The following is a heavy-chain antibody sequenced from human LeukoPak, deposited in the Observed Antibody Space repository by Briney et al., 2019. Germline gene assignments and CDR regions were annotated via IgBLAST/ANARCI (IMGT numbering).Heavy chain of an antibody. Sequence: SETLSLTCTVSGGSISSSSYYWGWIRQPPGKGLEWIGSIYYSGSTYYNPSLKSRVTISVDTSKNQFSLKLSSVTAADTAVYYCARGITMVRGVPYFDYWGQGTLVTVSS. CDR1: GGSISSSSYY. J-gene: IGHJ4*02. D-gene: IGHD3-10*01. V-gene: IGHV4-39*07. CDR2: IYYSGST. CDR3: ARGITMVRGVPYFDY.